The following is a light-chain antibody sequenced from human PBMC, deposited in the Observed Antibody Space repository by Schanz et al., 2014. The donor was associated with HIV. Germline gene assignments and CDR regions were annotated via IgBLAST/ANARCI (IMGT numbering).Light chain of an antibody. Sequence: QSALTQPASVSGSPGQSITISCTGTSSDVGAYNSVSWFQQYPGKAPKLIIYDVSNRPSGVSNRFSGSKSANTASLTISGLQAEDEADYHCSSFTSSNTWVFGGGTKLTVL. CDR3: SSFTSSNTWV. CDR1: SSDVGAYNS. J-gene: IGLJ3*02. CDR2: DVS. V-gene: IGLV2-14*01.